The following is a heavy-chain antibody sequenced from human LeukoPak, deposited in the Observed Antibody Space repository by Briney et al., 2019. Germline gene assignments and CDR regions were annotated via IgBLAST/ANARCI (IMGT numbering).Heavy chain of an antibody. J-gene: IGHJ3*02. D-gene: IGHD1-1*01. CDR1: GFSFSTHS. V-gene: IGHV3-21*05. CDR2: ISHINNDA. CDR3: VADGTGVLPGDAFDM. Sequence: PGGSLRLSCAASGFSFSTHSLNWVRQAPGKGLEWISYISHINNDAHYGESVKGRFTISRDNAKNSLYLEMHTLRAEDTAMYYCVADGTGVLPGDAFDMWSQGTMVTVSA.